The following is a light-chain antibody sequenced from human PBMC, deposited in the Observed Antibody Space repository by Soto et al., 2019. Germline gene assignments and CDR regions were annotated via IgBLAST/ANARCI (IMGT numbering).Light chain of an antibody. CDR1: TSNLGAGYD. V-gene: IGLV1-40*01. CDR2: GNR. CDR3: QAYDYSLTASV. J-gene: IGLJ3*02. Sequence: QAVVTQPPSVSGAPGQRVTLSCTGNTSNLGAGYDVHWYRQLPGAAPKLVIFGNRNRPSGVPERFSGSKSGTSASLAITGLQAEDEADYYCQAYDYSLTASVFGGGTKLTVL.